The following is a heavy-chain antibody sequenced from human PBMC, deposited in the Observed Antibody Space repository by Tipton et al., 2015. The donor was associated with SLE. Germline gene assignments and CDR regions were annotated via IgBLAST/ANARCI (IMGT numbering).Heavy chain of an antibody. Sequence: QLVQSGAEVKKPGASVRVSCKASGFSVTGYYMHWVRQAPGQGLEWMGWINGNSGDTKYAQRFQGRVTMTRDTSINTAYMDLYRLTSDDTAVYYCARVSRDILTGYSYFDSWGQGTLVTVSS. CDR2: INGNSGDT. J-gene: IGHJ4*02. CDR1: GFSVTGYY. V-gene: IGHV1-2*02. D-gene: IGHD3-9*01. CDR3: ARVSRDILTGYSYFDS.